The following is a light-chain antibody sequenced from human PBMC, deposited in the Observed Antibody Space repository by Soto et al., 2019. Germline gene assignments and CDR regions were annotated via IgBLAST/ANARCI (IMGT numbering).Light chain of an antibody. Sequence: QSVLTQPPSASGSPGQSVTISCTGTSSDVGGYNYVSWYQQHPGKAPKLMISEVSKRPSGVPDRFSGSKSGYTASLIVSGLQAEDEADYYCSSFAGNNNLVFGGGTKLTVL. CDR1: SSDVGGYNY. J-gene: IGLJ2*01. CDR3: SSFAGNNNLV. CDR2: EVS. V-gene: IGLV2-8*01.